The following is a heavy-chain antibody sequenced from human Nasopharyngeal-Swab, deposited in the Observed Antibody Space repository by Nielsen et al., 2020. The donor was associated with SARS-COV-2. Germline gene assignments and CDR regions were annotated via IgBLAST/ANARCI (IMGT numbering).Heavy chain of an antibody. J-gene: IGHJ4*02. V-gene: IGHV5-51*01. D-gene: IGHD1-26*01. Sequence: GGSLRLSCKGSGYSFTSYWIGGVRQMPGKGLEWMGIIYPGDSDTRYSPSFQGKVTISADKSISTAYLQWSSLKASDTAMYYCARHSIVGAVLPPKDFDYWGQGTLVTVSS. CDR2: IYPGDSDT. CDR3: ARHSIVGAVLPPKDFDY. CDR1: GYSFTSYW.